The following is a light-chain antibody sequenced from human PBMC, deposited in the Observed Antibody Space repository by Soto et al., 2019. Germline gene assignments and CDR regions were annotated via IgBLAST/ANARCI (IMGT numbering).Light chain of an antibody. Sequence: QSVLTQPPSASGTPGQRVTISCSGSSSNIGSNYVYWYQQLPGTAPKLLIYGNSSRPSGVPDRFSGSKSGTSASLAITGLQAEDEADYYCQSYDSSLSVVFGTGTKVTVL. J-gene: IGLJ1*01. CDR3: QSYDSSLSVV. CDR1: SSNIGSNY. CDR2: GNS. V-gene: IGLV1-40*01.